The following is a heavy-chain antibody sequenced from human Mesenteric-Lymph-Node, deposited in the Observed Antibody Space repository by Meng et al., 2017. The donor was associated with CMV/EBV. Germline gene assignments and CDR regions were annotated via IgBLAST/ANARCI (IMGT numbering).Heavy chain of an antibody. J-gene: IGHJ4*02. V-gene: IGHV3-21*01. D-gene: IGHD3-10*01. CDR2: IDSTGNFI. CDR1: GFTFSDYA. Sequence: GVLKISCAASGFTFSDYAMNWARQAPGKGLEWVSSIDSTGNFIYYEDSVKGRFTISRDTAKNSLYLQMNSLRADDSAMYYCARFGSGSFPDYWGQGTLVTVSS. CDR3: ARFGSGSFPDY.